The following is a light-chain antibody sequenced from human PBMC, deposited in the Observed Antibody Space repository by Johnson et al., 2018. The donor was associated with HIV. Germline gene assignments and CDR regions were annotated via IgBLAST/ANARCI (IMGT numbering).Light chain of an antibody. CDR1: SSNIGNNY. V-gene: IGLV1-51*01. Sequence: QSVLTQSPSVSAAPGQKVTISCSGSSSNIGNNYVSWYQQLPGTAPKLLIYDNNKRPSGIPDRFSGSKSGTSATLGITGLQTGDEADYYCGTWDNSLSTGGVFGTGTTVIVL. J-gene: IGLJ1*01. CDR3: GTWDNSLSTGGV. CDR2: DNN.